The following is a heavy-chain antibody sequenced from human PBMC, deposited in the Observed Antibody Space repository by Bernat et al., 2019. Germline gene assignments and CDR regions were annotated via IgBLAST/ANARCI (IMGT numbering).Heavy chain of an antibody. V-gene: IGHV1-18*01. D-gene: IGHD2-2*01. CDR2: ISAYNGNT. CDR3: ARTTLDCRSSSCYEV. Sequence: QVQLVQSGAEVKKPGASVKVSRKASGYTFTSYGISWARQVPGQGLEWMGWISAYNGNTMYAQNFQDRVTVTTDTSTSTAYMEMRSLRSDDTAVYYCARTTLDCRSSSCYEVWGQGTLVTVSS. CDR1: GYTFTSYG. J-gene: IGHJ4*02.